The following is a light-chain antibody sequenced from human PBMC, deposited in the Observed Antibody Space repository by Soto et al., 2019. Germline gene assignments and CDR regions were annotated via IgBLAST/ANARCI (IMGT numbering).Light chain of an antibody. CDR2: VAS. CDR1: QSFSGN. CDR3: QQYNNWPPIN. Sequence: EIVMTQSPATLSVSPGERATLACRASQSFSGNLAWYQQKPGEVPRLLIYVASTRATGIPARFSGSGSWTELSLTISSLQSEDFAVYYCQQYNNWPPINFGTGTKVDIK. J-gene: IGKJ3*01. V-gene: IGKV3-15*01.